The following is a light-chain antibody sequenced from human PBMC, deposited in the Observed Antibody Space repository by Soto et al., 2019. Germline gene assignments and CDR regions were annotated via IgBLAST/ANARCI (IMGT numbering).Light chain of an antibody. J-gene: IGKJ1*01. CDR2: DAS. CDR1: QSVSNN. V-gene: IGKV3-20*01. CDR3: QQYGSSGT. Sequence: EIVMTQSPATLSVSPGERATLSCRASQSVSNNLAWYQQKPGQAPRLLIYDASTRATSIPDRFSGSGSGTDFTLTISRLEPEDFAVYYCQQYGSSGTFGQGTKVDIK.